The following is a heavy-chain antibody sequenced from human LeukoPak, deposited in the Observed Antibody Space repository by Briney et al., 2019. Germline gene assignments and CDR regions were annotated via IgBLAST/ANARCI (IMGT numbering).Heavy chain of an antibody. CDR1: GGSVSSGSHY. CDR3: ARDGPTMLIPYV. Sequence: PSETLSLTCTVSGGSVSSGSHYWTWIRQLPGKGLEWIGYIYYSRHTYSNPSLKSRVTISVDTSKTAADTAVYYCARDGPTMLIPYVWGKGTTVAVSS. D-gene: IGHD2-15*01. V-gene: IGHV4-31*03. J-gene: IGHJ6*04. CDR2: IYYSRHT.